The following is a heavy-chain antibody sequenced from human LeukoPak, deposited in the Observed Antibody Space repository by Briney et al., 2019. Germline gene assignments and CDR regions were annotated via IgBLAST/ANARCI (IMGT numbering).Heavy chain of an antibody. Sequence: PGGPLRLSCAASGFTFSSYGMHWVRQAPGKGLEWVAVISYDGSNKYYADSVKGRSTISRDNSKNTLYLQMNSLRAEDTAVYYCAKAIAAAGLDYWGQGTLVTVSS. D-gene: IGHD6-13*01. V-gene: IGHV3-30*18. CDR3: AKAIAAAGLDY. CDR1: GFTFSSYG. J-gene: IGHJ4*02. CDR2: ISYDGSNK.